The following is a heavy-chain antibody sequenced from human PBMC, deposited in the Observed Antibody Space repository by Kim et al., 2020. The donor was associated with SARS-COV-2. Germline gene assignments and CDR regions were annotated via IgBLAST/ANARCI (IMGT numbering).Heavy chain of an antibody. V-gene: IGHV5-51*01. J-gene: IGHJ6*02. D-gene: IGHD3-16*01. Sequence: RYSSSFQGQVTISVDKSTSTAYLQWRSLKASDTAMYYCARGKQHYYYLDVWGQGTTVTVSS. CDR3: ARGKQHYYYLDV.